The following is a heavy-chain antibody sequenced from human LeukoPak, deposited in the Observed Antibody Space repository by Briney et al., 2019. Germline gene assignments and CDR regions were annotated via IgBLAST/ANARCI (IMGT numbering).Heavy chain of an antibody. D-gene: IGHD3-10*01. CDR1: GSTFSSYW. Sequence: GGSLRLSCAASGSTFSSYWMHWVRQAPGKGLVWVSRINSDGSSASYADSVKGRFTISRDNAKNTLYLQTNSLRAEDTAVYYCARAYGSGSYYNGLDYWGQGTLVTVSS. V-gene: IGHV3-74*01. J-gene: IGHJ4*02. CDR2: INSDGSSA. CDR3: ARAYGSGSYYNGLDY.